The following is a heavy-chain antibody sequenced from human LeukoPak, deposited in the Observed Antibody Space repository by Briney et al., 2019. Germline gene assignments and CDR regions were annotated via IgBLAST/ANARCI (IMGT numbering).Heavy chain of an antibody. D-gene: IGHD2-2*01. J-gene: IGHJ4*02. CDR3: ARDPKSQLLLDY. Sequence: ASVKVTCKSSGFTFTDEYIHWVRQAPGQGLEWMGWINPYSGAINYAQKFQGRVTLTRDTSISTAYMELSRLTSGDTAVYYCARDPKSQLLLDYWGQGTLVTVSS. CDR1: GFTFTDEY. CDR2: INPYSGAI. V-gene: IGHV1-2*02.